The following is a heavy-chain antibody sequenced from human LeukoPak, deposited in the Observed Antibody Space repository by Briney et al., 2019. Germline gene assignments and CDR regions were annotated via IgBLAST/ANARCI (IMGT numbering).Heavy chain of an antibody. D-gene: IGHD5-18*01. Sequence: SETLSLTCTVSGGSISTYYWSWIRQPPGKGLEWIGYIYYSGSTNYNPSLKSRVSISVDTSKNQFSLKLNSVTAADTAVYYCARDSVEYSYVRLFDYWGQGTLVTVSS. CDR2: IYYSGST. CDR1: GGSISTYY. J-gene: IGHJ4*02. CDR3: ARDSVEYSYVRLFDY. V-gene: IGHV4-59*01.